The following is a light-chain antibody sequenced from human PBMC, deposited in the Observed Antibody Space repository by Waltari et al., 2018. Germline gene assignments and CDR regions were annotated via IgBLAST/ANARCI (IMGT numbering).Light chain of an antibody. CDR1: DIGRIS. V-gene: IGLV3-21*03. CDR2: DDN. Sequence: SYVLTQPPSVSVAPGKPARITCGGNDIGRISDNWYKQKPGQAPVLVLYDDNDRPSGIPERFSGSNSGNTATLTIARVEVGDEADYFCQVWDSSSDHYVFGPGTKVTVL. J-gene: IGLJ1*01. CDR3: QVWDSSSDHYV.